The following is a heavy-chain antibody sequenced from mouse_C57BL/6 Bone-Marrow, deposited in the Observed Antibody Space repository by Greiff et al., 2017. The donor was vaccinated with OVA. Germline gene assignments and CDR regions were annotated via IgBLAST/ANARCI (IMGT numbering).Heavy chain of an antibody. V-gene: IGHV1-7*01. CDR2: INPSSGYT. CDR3: SRRGYYVQYAMDY. CDR1: GYTFTSYW. J-gene: IGHJ4*01. Sequence: VQLQQSGAELAKPGASVKLSCKASGYTFTSYWMHWVKQRPGQGLEWIGYINPSSGYTKYNQKFKDKATFTADKSSSTAYMQLSSLTYEYSAVYYCSRRGYYVQYAMDYWGQGTSVTVSS. D-gene: IGHD2-3*01.